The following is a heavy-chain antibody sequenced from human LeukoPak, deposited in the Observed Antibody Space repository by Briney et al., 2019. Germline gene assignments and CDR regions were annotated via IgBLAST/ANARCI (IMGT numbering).Heavy chain of an antibody. J-gene: IGHJ3*02. CDR2: ISSSGGTI. Sequence: GGSLRLSCTDSGFTFSDYYMSWIRQAPGKGLEWVSYISSSGGTIYYADSVKGRFTISRDNAKNSLYLQMNSLRAEDTAVYYCAGYGSGSYYDAFDIWGQGTMVTVSS. CDR1: GFTFSDYY. D-gene: IGHD3-10*01. CDR3: AGYGSGSYYDAFDI. V-gene: IGHV3-11*04.